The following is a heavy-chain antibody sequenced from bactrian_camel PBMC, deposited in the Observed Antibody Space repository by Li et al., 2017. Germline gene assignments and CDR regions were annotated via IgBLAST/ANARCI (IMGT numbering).Heavy chain of an antibody. V-gene: IGHV3S53*01. CDR2: ISDGGGA. CDR1: GYTVSSGC. J-gene: IGHJ4*01. Sequence: HVQLVESGGGSVQAGGSLRLSCAASGYTVSSGCLGWFRQSLGKERERVASISDGGGARQLYADSVQGRFTISQDKSKNTVYLQMDSLKPEDTATYYCAGSLRTYACTLSSSRYIYWGQGTQVTVS. CDR3: AGSLRTYACTLSSSRYIY. D-gene: IGHD2*01.